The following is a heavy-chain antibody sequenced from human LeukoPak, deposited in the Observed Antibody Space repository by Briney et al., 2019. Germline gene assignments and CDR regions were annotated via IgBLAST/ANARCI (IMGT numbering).Heavy chain of an antibody. CDR1: GFIFDDYA. V-gene: IGHV3-9*01. CDR3: AKVSAAGEYFQH. D-gene: IGHD6-13*01. CDR2: ISWNSGSI. J-gene: IGHJ1*01. Sequence: GGSLRLSCAASGFIFDDYAMHWVRQAPGKGLEWVSGISWNSGSIGYADSVNGRFTISRDNAKNSLYLQMNSLRAEETALYYRAKVSAAGEYFQHWGQGTLVTVSS.